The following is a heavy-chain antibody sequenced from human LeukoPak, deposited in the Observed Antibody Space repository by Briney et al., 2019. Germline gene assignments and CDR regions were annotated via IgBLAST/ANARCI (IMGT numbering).Heavy chain of an antibody. CDR2: VWTTGST. CDR3: ARVRAYANFVGSFDL. CDR1: GGSISSHY. J-gene: IGHJ2*01. V-gene: IGHV4-4*07. D-gene: IGHD2-8*01. Sequence: KPSETLSLTCTVSGGSISSHYWSWIRHPAGKSLEWLGRVWTTGSTAYNPSYKSRLTMSMDTSKNQLSLKLTSITAADTAVYYCARVRAYANFVGSFDLWGRGALVTVSS.